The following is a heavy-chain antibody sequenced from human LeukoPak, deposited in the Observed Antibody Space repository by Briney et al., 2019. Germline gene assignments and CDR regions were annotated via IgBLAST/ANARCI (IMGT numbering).Heavy chain of an antibody. CDR3: TTVTVCTGSSCPGAFDH. D-gene: IGHD2-8*02. Sequence: GGSLRLPCAASEFTFSDAWMNWVRQAPGKGLEWVGRIKNRFNGETTDYAAPVKGRFTISRDDSKKTLYLQMNSLKADDTAVYFCTTVTVCTGSSCPGAFDHWGQGTLVTVSS. CDR1: EFTFSDAW. V-gene: IGHV3-15*01. CDR2: IKNRFNGETT. J-gene: IGHJ4*02.